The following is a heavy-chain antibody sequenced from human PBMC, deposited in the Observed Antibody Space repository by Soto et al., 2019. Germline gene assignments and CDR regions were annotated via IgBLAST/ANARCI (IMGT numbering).Heavy chain of an antibody. CDR3: ARGAGFCGAKCYKWGIGD. Sequence: GGHSLGWADAGLTLSTYAMDWVRQTPGKGLEWVAVISYDGSNQYYADSVRGRFTISRDNSKNTLVLQMNSLRAEDTALYYCARGAGFCGAKCYKWGIGDGGQGTLGPVSS. J-gene: IGHJ4*01. CDR1: GLTLSTYA. D-gene: IGHD2-8*01. CDR2: ISYDGSNQ. V-gene: IGHV3-30-3*01.